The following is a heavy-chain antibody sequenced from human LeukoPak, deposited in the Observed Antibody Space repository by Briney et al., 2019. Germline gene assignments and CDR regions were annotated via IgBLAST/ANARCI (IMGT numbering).Heavy chain of an antibody. D-gene: IGHD2-2*02. V-gene: IGHV6-1*01. CDR3: ARERGGFCSGTSCYKAFDI. Sequence: SQTLSLTCAISGDTVSSSSAAWSWIRQSPSRGLEWLGRAYYRSKWYSDYAVSVKSRITINPDTSKNQFSLQLNSVTPEDTAVYYCARERGGFCSGTSCYKAFDIWGQGTMVTVSS. CDR1: GDTVSSSSAA. CDR2: AYYRSKWYS. J-gene: IGHJ3*02.